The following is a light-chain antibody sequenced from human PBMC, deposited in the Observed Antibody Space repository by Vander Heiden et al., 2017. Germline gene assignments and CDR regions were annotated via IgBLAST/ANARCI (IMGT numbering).Light chain of an antibody. CDR1: QSVFYSSNNKNY. Sequence: LVLTQSPDSLAVSLGERATLHCKSSQSVFYSSNNKNYLAWYQQKPGQPPKLLIDWASTRASGVPDRFSGSGSETDFTLTITSLQAEDVAVYYCQQYYSIPPTFGQGTKLEI. CDR2: WAS. V-gene: IGKV4-1*01. CDR3: QQYYSIPPT. J-gene: IGKJ2*01.